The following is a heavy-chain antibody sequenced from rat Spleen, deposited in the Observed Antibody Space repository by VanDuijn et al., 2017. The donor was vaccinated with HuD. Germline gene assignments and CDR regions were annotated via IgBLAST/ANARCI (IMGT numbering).Heavy chain of an antibody. V-gene: IGHV5-17*01. D-gene: IGHD1-2*01. CDR3: TTGHSSYTYLFTY. CDR2: IIYDGSST. J-gene: IGHJ3*01. CDR1: GLTFSDYG. Sequence: EVQLVESGGGLVQPGRSLKLSCAASGLTFSDYGMAWVRQAPKKGLEWVATIIYDGSSTYYRDSVKGRFTISRDNAKITLYLQMDSLRSEDTSTHYCTTGHSSYTYLFTYWSQGTLVTVSS.